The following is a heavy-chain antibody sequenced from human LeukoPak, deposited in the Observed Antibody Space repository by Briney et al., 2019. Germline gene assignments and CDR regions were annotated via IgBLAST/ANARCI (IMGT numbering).Heavy chain of an antibody. Sequence: GGSLRLSCAASGFTFSSYGMHWVRQAPGKGLEWVALILYDGSNKYYADSVKGRFTISRDNSKNTLYLQMNSLRAEDTAVYYCAKDSRYSSSWYSRADPSYGMDVWGQGTTVTVSS. CDR1: GFTFSSYG. J-gene: IGHJ6*02. CDR2: ILYDGSNK. D-gene: IGHD6-13*01. CDR3: AKDSRYSSSWYSRADPSYGMDV. V-gene: IGHV3-30*18.